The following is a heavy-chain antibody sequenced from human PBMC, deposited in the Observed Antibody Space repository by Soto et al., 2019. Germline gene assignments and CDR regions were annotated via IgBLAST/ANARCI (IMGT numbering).Heavy chain of an antibody. CDR3: ARDSGTSSYSWDEYFQH. V-gene: IGHV3-48*02. Sequence: EVQLVESGGDLLQPGGSLRLSCAASGFTFSSFSMNWVRQAPGKGLEWISYISDDGRVKYFADSVKGRFTISRDNAKNSMYLQMNSLRDEDTAVYYCARDSGTSSYSWDEYFQHWGQGTRVFVSS. J-gene: IGHJ1*01. CDR1: GFTFSSFS. D-gene: IGHD3-10*01. CDR2: ISDDGRVK.